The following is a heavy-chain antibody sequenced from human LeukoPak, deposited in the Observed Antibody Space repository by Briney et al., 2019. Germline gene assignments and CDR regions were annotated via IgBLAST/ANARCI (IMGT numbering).Heavy chain of an antibody. CDR1: GGSISRGGYY. V-gene: IGHV4-31*03. J-gene: IGHJ4*02. D-gene: IGHD2/OR15-2a*01. Sequence: PSETLSLTCIVSGGSISRGGYYWNWIRQRPGKGLEWIGYIYYSGSTYYNPSLKSRVIISGDTSKNQFSLNLSSVTAADTAMYYRARGGSSLFFDYWGQGTLVTVSS. CDR2: IYYSGST. CDR3: ARGGSSLFFDY.